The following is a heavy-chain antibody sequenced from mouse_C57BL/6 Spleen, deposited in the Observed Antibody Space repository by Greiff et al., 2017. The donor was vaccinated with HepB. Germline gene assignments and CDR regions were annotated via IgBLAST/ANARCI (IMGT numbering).Heavy chain of an antibody. CDR3: ARSPQFITTVVATGDFDY. CDR2: INPNNGGT. V-gene: IGHV1-18*01. D-gene: IGHD1-1*01. CDR1: GYTFTDYN. J-gene: IGHJ2*01. Sequence: VQLQQSGPELVKPGASVKIPCKASGYTFTDYNMDWVKQSHGKSLEWIGDINPNNGGTIYNQKFKGKATLTVDKSSSTAYMELRSLTSEDTAVYYCARSPQFITTVVATGDFDYWGQGTTLTVSS.